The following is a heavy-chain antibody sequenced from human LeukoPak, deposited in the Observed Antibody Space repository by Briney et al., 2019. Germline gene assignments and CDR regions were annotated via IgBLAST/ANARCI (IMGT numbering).Heavy chain of an antibody. CDR3: ARERPSWDAFDI. V-gene: IGHV3-48*03. J-gene: IGHJ3*02. Sequence: GGSPRLSCAASGFTFSSYEMNWVRQAPGKGLEWVSYISSSGSTIYYADSVKGRFTISRDNAKNSLYLQMNSLRAEDTAVYYCARERPSWDAFDIWGQGTMVTVSS. CDR1: GFTFSSYE. CDR2: ISSSGSTI.